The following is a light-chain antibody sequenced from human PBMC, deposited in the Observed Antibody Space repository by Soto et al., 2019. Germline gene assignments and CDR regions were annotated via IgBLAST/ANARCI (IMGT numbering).Light chain of an antibody. Sequence: ETVLTQSPATLSLSPGERATLSCRASQSVSSYLAWYQQKPGQAPRLLIYDASNRATGIPARFSGSGSGTDFTLTISSLESADFAVYYCQQRSNWPRTFGGGTKVEIK. V-gene: IGKV3-11*01. CDR3: QQRSNWPRT. CDR1: QSVSSY. CDR2: DAS. J-gene: IGKJ4*01.